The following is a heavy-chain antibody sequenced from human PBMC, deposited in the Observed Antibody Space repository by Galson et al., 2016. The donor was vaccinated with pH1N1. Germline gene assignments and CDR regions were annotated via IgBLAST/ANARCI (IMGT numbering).Heavy chain of an antibody. V-gene: IGHV1-18*01. CDR1: GYTFSNYG. Sequence: SVKVSCKASGYTFSNYGISWVRQAPGQGLEWMGWISAYDGNTEYAQKFQGRLTMTTETSATTADMQLRSLRSDDTAVYYCARSRVPIVTDYYYRRGMDVWGPGTSVSVSS. D-gene: IGHD2-21*01. CDR3: ARSRVPIVTDYYYRRGMDV. CDR2: ISAYDGNT. J-gene: IGHJ6*02.